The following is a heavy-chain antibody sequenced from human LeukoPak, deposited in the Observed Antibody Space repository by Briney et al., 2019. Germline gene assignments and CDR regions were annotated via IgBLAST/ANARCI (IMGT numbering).Heavy chain of an antibody. CDR3: ARDRWLVVGWFDP. CDR2: IYYSGST. J-gene: IGHJ5*02. D-gene: IGHD6-19*01. CDR1: GGSISSGDYY. Sequence: SETLSLTCTVSGGSISSGDYYWSWIRQPPGKGLEWIGYIYYSGSTYYNPSLKSRVTISVDTSKNQFSLKLSSVTAADTAVYYCARDRWLVVGWFDPWGQGTLVTVSS. V-gene: IGHV4-30-4*01.